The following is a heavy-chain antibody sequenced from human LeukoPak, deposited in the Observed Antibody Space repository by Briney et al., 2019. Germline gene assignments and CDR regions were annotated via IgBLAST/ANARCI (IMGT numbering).Heavy chain of an antibody. CDR2: INPNSGGT. CDR1: GYTFTDYY. V-gene: IGHV1-2*02. D-gene: IGHD6-19*01. Sequence: ASVKVSCKASGYTFTDYYMHWVRQAAGQGLEWMGWINPNSGGTNYAQKFQGRVTMTRDTSISTAYMELSRLRSDDTAVYYCARSPWTVAGTNWGQGTLVTVSS. CDR3: ARSPWTVAGTN. J-gene: IGHJ4*02.